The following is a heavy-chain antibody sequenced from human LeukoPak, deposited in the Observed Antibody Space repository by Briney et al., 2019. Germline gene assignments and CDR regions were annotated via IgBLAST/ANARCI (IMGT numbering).Heavy chain of an antibody. CDR1: GFTFSSYA. CDR2: ISYDGSNK. CDR3: ARNSMWWELRYMDV. Sequence: GSLRLSCAASGFTFSSYAMHWVRQAPGKGLEWVAVISYDGSNKYYADSVKGRFTISRDNSKNTLYLQMNSLRAEDTAVYYCARNSMWWELRYMDVWGKGTTVTVSS. J-gene: IGHJ6*03. D-gene: IGHD1-26*01. V-gene: IGHV3-30*04.